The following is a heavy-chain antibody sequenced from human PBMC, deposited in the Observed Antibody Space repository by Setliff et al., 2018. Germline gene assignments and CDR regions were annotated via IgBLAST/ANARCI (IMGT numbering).Heavy chain of an antibody. CDR2: IYPGDSHT. CDR3: ARSLVGATYSVYFDY. CDR1: GYSFSNLW. V-gene: IGHV5-51*01. Sequence: PGESLKISWQGSGYSFSNLWIGWVRQMPGKGLEWMGIIYPGDSHTRYSASVQGQVIMSAHKSINSAYLQWSNLKASDTAIYYCARSLVGATYSVYFDYGGQGALVTVSS. D-gene: IGHD1-26*01. J-gene: IGHJ4*02.